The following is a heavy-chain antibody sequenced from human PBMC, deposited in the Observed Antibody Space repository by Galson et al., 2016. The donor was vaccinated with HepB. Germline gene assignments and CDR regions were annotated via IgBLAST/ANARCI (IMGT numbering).Heavy chain of an antibody. Sequence: SLRLSCAASGFNFSRYVMAWVRQSPGKGLEWVSGIIGSGATTFYADSLEGRFPISRDNSRNTMALQRNSLRAEDTAVYYSARSYYHDLGTYYMDPHWGQGALVTVSS. CDR1: GFNFSRYV. CDR2: IIGSGATT. V-gene: IGHV3-23*01. D-gene: IGHD3-10*01. CDR3: ARSYYHDLGTYYMDPH. J-gene: IGHJ4*02.